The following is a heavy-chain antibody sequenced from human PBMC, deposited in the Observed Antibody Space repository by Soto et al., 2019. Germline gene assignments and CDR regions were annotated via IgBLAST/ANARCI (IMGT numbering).Heavy chain of an antibody. CDR1: GYIFTNYD. D-gene: IGHD3-9*01. J-gene: IGHJ4*02. CDR2: INPNSGNT. CDR3: SRDDSDWFFN. V-gene: IGHV1-8*01. Sequence: GASVKVSCKASGYIFTNYDINWVRQATGQGLEYLGWINPNSGNTGYVQKFKGRVTMTRNTSINTAYMELNSLRSEDTAVYYCSRDDSDWFFNWGRGTLVTVSS.